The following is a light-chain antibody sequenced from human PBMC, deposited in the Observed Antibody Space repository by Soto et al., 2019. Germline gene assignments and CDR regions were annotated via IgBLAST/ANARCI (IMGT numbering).Light chain of an antibody. V-gene: IGKV3-11*01. CDR1: ESVRDE. CDR2: DSS. CDR3: QQRLTWPIT. J-gene: IGKJ5*01. Sequence: EAVLPQSPATLSLSPGARATLSCRASESVRDELGWYQQKPGQAPKLIIFDSSNRATSIPARFSGSGYGTDFTLSISSLEPEDFAVYYCQQRLTWPITFGQGTRLEI.